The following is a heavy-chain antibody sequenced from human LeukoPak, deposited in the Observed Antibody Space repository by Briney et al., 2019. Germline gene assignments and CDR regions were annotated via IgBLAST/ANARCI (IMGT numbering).Heavy chain of an antibody. J-gene: IGHJ4*02. CDR1: GFTFSSYA. CDR3: ARTGDYYDSSGYDPGPFDY. D-gene: IGHD3-22*01. CDR2: ISGSGGST. V-gene: IGHV3-23*01. Sequence: GGSLRLSCAASGFTFSSYAMSWVRQAPGKGLEWVSAISGSGGSTYYADSVKGRFTISRDNSKNTLYLQMNSLRAEDTALYYCARTGDYYDSSGYDPGPFDYWGQGTLVTVSS.